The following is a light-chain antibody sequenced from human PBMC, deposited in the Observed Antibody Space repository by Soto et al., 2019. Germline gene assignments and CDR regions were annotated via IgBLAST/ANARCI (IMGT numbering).Light chain of an antibody. V-gene: IGLV2-14*01. CDR3: SSYTSSSTLV. CDR1: TSDVGGYNS. J-gene: IGLJ1*01. CDR2: DVS. Sequence: QSVLTQPASVSGSPGRWITVSCTGTTSDVGGYNSVSWYQQHPGKVPKLMVYDVSNRPSGVSNRFSGSKSGNTASLTISGLQAEDEADYYCSSYTSSSTLVFGTGTKVTVL.